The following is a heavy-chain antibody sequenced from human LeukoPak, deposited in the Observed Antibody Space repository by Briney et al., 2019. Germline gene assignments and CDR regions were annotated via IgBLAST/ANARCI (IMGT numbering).Heavy chain of an antibody. Sequence: SETLSLTCTVSGGSISSYYWSWIRQPPGKGLEWIGYIYYSGSTNYNPSLKSRVTISVDTSKNQFSLKLSSVTAADTAVYYCARVPARRVVTTPTYFDYWGQGTLVTVSS. V-gene: IGHV4-59*01. J-gene: IGHJ4*02. CDR1: GGSISSYY. CDR2: IYYSGST. CDR3: ARVPARRVVTTPTYFDY. D-gene: IGHD2-21*02.